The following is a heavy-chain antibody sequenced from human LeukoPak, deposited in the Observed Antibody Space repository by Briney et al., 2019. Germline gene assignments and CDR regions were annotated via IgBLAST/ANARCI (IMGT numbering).Heavy chain of an antibody. J-gene: IGHJ4*02. CDR1: GFTFSTYA. D-gene: IGHD2-15*01. CDR3: AREDILRGYFDY. V-gene: IGHV3-23*01. Sequence: PGGSLRLSCAASGFTFSTYAMSWVGQAPGMGLEWVSVISFSGGTTYYADSVKGRFTISRDNSKNTLYLQMNSLRAEDTALYYCAREDILRGYFDYWGQGTLVTVSS. CDR2: ISFSGGTT.